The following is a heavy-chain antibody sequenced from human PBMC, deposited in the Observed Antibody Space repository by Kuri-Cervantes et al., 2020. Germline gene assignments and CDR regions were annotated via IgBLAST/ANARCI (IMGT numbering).Heavy chain of an antibody. CDR3: AREFPLHSSGYSR. J-gene: IGHJ1*01. V-gene: IGHV1-2*02. CDR1: GYTFTGYY. CDR2: INPKRGGT. D-gene: IGHD3-22*01. Sequence: ASVKVSCQASGYTFTGYYMHWVRQAPGQGLEWMGWINPKRGGTNYAQKFQGRVTMTRDTPISTAYMELSRLRSDDTAVYYCAREFPLHSSGYSRWGQGPWSPSPQ.